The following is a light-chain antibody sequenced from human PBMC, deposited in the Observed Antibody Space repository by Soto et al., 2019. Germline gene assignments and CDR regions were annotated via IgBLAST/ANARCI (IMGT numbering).Light chain of an antibody. V-gene: IGKV3-20*01. CDR3: QQYGSLPYT. J-gene: IGKJ2*01. CDR1: QSVDWY. CDR2: DAS. Sequence: VLTQSPATLYLSPGDRATLSCRASQSVDWYVAWYQQRPGQAPRLLIYDASTMASGVPDRFSGSGSGTDFTLTISRLEPDDFAVYYCQQYGSLPYTFGQGTKLEIK.